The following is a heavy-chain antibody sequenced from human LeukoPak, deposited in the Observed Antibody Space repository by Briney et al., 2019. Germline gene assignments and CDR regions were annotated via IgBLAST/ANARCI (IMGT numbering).Heavy chain of an antibody. J-gene: IGHJ5*02. V-gene: IGHV4-59*08. CDR2: IYYSGST. Sequence: SETLSLTCTVSGGSISSYYWSWIRQPPGKGLEWIGYIYYSGSTNYNPSLKSRVTISVDAAKNQFSLMPTSVTAADTAVYYCARGYAYGSGSYGYWFDPWGQGTLVTVSS. CDR3: ARGYAYGSGSYGYWFDP. CDR1: GGSISSYY. D-gene: IGHD3-10*01.